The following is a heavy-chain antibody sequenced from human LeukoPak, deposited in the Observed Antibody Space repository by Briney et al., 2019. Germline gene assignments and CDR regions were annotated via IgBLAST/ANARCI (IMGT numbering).Heavy chain of an antibody. Sequence: PSETLSLTCTVSGGSISSGDYHWSWIRQPPGKGLEWIGYIYYSGSTYYNPSLKSRVTISVDTSKNQFSLNLSSVTAADTAVYYCARGELNAGIFAAPWGQGTLVTVYS. V-gene: IGHV4-30-4*02. J-gene: IGHJ5*02. CDR3: ARGELNAGIFAAP. CDR2: IYYSGST. D-gene: IGHD1-7*01. CDR1: GGSISSGDYH.